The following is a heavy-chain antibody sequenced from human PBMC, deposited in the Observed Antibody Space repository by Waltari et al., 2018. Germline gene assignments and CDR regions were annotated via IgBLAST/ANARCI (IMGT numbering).Heavy chain of an antibody. D-gene: IGHD3-3*01. V-gene: IGHV1-69*01. CDR1: GGTFSSYA. Sequence: QVQLVQSGAEVKKPGSSVKVSCKASGGTFSSYAISWVRQAPGQGLEWMGGIIPIFGTANYAQKFQGRVTITADESTSTAYMELSSLRSEDTAVYYCARGVYGFGVVIPYYYGMDVWGQRTTVTVSS. J-gene: IGHJ6*02. CDR2: IIPIFGTA. CDR3: ARGVYGFGVVIPYYYGMDV.